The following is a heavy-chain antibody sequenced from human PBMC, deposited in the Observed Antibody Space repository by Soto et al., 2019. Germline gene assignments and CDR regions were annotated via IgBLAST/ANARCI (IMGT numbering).Heavy chain of an antibody. D-gene: IGHD3-10*01. V-gene: IGHV5-10-1*01. J-gene: IGHJ5*02. CDR1: GYSFTSYW. CDR3: ARHRASLMVRGVITYNWFDP. CDR2: IDPSDSYT. Sequence: PGESLKISCKGSGYSFTSYWISWVRQIPGEGLEWMGRIDPSDSYTNYSPSFQGHVTISADKSISTAYLQWSSLKASDTAMYYCARHRASLMVRGVITYNWFDPWGQGTLVTVSS.